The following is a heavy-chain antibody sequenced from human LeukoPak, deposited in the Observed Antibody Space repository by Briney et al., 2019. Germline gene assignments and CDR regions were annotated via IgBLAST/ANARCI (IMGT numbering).Heavy chain of an antibody. Sequence: SETLSLTCTVSGGSISSYYWSWIRQPPGKGLEWIGYIYYSGTTNYNPSLKSRVTISVDTSNNQFSLKLSSVTAADTAVYYCARETAHYYDTSRGWFDPWGQGTLVTVSS. V-gene: IGHV4-59*01. J-gene: IGHJ5*02. CDR3: ARETAHYYDTSRGWFDP. CDR2: IYYSGTT. CDR1: GGSISSYY. D-gene: IGHD3-22*01.